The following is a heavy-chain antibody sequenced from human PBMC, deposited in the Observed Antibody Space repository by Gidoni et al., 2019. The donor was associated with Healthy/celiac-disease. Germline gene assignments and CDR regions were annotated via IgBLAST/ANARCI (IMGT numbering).Heavy chain of an antibody. CDR3: CTYGNYFDY. D-gene: IGHD4-17*01. J-gene: IGHJ4*02. CDR2: IKSKTDGGKT. Sequence: EVQLVDSGGGLVKPGGSLRLSCAASGFTFRNAWMSWVRQAPGKGLEWVGRIKSKTDGGKTDYAAPVKGRFTISRDDSKNTLYLQMNSLKTEDTAVYYCCTYGNYFDYWGQGTLVTVSS. V-gene: IGHV3-15*01. CDR1: GFTFRNAW.